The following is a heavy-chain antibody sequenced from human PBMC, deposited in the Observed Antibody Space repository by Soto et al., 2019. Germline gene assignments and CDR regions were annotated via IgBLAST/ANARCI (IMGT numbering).Heavy chain of an antibody. CDR2: IYYSGST. D-gene: IGHD3-16*01. CDR3: ARGRGFGGVILDY. CDR1: GGSISSGGYY. V-gene: IGHV4-31*03. J-gene: IGHJ4*02. Sequence: SETLSLTCTVSGGSISSGGYYWSWIRQHPGKGLEWIGYIYYSGSTYYNPSLKSRVTISVDTSKNQFSLKLSSVTAADTAVYYCARGRGFGGVILDYWGQGTLVTVSS.